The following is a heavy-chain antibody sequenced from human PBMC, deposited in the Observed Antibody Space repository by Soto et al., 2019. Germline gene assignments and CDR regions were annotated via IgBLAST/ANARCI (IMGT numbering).Heavy chain of an antibody. D-gene: IGHD1-7*01. CDR3: AKDRATGTTVFLDAFDI. J-gene: IGHJ3*02. Sequence: EVQLVESGGGLVQPGRSLRLSCAASGFTFDDYAMHWVRQAPEKGLEWVSGISWNSGSIGYADSVKGRFTISRDNAKNSLYLQMISLRAEDTALYYCAKDRATGTTVFLDAFDIWGQGTMVTVSS. CDR2: ISWNSGSI. V-gene: IGHV3-9*01. CDR1: GFTFDDYA.